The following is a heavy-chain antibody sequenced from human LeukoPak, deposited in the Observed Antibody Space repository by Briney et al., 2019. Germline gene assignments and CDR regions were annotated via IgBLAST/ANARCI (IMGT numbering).Heavy chain of an antibody. D-gene: IGHD1-14*01. CDR3: ASKPGECYYYYGMDV. Sequence: PGGSLRLSCAASGFTFSSYWMSWVRQAPGKGLEWVANIKDDGSEKYYVDSMKGRFTISRDNAKNSLYLQMNSLRAEDTAVYYCASKPGECYYYYGMDVWGQGTTVTVSS. CDR2: IKDDGSEK. J-gene: IGHJ6*02. V-gene: IGHV3-7*01. CDR1: GFTFSSYW.